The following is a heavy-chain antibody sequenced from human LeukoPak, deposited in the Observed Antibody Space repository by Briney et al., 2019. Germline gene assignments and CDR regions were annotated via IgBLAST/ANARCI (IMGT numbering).Heavy chain of an antibody. CDR2: ISGSGGST. D-gene: IGHD1-20*01. J-gene: IGHJ4*02. CDR3: ARKGIAGIDY. V-gene: IGHV3-23*01. CDR1: GFTFSSYA. Sequence: PGGSLRLSCAASGFTFSSYAMSWVRQAPGKGLEWLSAISGSGGSTYYADSVKGRFTISRDNSKNTLYLQMNSLRAEDTAVYYCARKGIAGIDYWGQGTLVTVSS.